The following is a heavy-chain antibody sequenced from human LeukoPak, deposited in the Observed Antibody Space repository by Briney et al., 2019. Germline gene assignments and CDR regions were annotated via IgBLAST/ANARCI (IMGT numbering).Heavy chain of an antibody. CDR2: IIPILGIA. V-gene: IGHV1-69*04. CDR3: AKYSISSGQFDP. Sequence: GASVKVSCKASGGTFSSYAISWVRQAPGQGLEWMGRIIPILGIANYAQKFQGRVTITADKSTSTAYMELSSLRSEDTAVYYCAKYSISSGQFDPWGQGTLVTVSS. D-gene: IGHD6-6*01. J-gene: IGHJ5*02. CDR1: GGTFSSYA.